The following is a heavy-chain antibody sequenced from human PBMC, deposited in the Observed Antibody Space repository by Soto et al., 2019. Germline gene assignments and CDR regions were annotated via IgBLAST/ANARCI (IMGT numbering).Heavy chain of an antibody. J-gene: IGHJ4*02. CDR2: ISGSGGGK. CDR3: ARNWGTFDY. CDR1: GFTFSTSA. V-gene: IGHV3-23*01. Sequence: GGSLRLSCEASGFTFSTSAMSWVRQAPGKGLEWVSTISGSGGGKYYADSVNGRFTISGDNSKNTLFLQMNSLRAEDTALYYCARNWGTFDYWGQGTLVTVSS. D-gene: IGHD7-27*01.